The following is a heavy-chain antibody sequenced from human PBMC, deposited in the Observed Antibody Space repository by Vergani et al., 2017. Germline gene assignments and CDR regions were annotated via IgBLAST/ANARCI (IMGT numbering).Heavy chain of an antibody. D-gene: IGHD3-10*01. Sequence: QVQLVQSGAEVRKPGASVKVSCKASGYSLSDHYIHWVRQAPGQGFEWMGRLYPHTGDTKYAEKFQGRAILTRDRSISTAYMELISLISDDPAVYYCARSRGRGGSYSVSWFDPWGQGTQVTVAS. J-gene: IGHJ5*02. CDR3: ARSRGRGGSYSVSWFDP. CDR1: GYSLSDHY. CDR2: LYPHTGDT. V-gene: IGHV1-2*02.